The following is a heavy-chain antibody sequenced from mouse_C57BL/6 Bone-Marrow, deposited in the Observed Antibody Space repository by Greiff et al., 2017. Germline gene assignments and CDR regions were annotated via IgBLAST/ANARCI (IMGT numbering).Heavy chain of an antibody. D-gene: IGHD1-1*01. V-gene: IGHV5-9*01. CDR2: ISGGGGNT. CDR1: GFTFSSYT. J-gene: IGHJ3*01. Sequence: EVKLVESGGGLVKPGGSLKLSCAASGFTFSSYTMSWVRQTPEKRLEWVATISGGGGNTYYPDSVKGRFTISRDNPKNTLYLQMSSLRSEDTALYYCARRHYYGTLFAYWGQGTLVTVSA. CDR3: ARRHYYGTLFAY.